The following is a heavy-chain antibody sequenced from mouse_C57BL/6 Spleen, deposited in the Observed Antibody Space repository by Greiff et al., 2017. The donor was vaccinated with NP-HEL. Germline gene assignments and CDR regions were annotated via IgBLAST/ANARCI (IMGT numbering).Heavy chain of an antibody. V-gene: IGHV1-82*01. Sequence: VQLQQSGPELVKPGASVRISCKASGYAFGSSWMNWVKQRPGRGLGWMGRLYPGDGDTNYNGRFKGKAALTADKSSSTAYMRLSSLTSEDSAVYFCARGGYGSSFYWYFDVWGTGTTVTVSS. D-gene: IGHD1-1*01. CDR1: GYAFGSSW. CDR2: LYPGDGDT. CDR3: ARGGYGSSFYWYFDV. J-gene: IGHJ1*03.